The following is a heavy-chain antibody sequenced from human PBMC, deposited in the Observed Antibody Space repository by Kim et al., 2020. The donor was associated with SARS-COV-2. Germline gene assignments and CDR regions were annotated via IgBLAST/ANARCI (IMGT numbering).Heavy chain of an antibody. J-gene: IGHJ2*01. D-gene: IGHD2-15*01. V-gene: IGHV4-59*01. CDR3: ARYQVANLWYFDL. Sequence: NYNPSLKSRVTISVDTSKNQFSLKLSSVTTADTAVYYCARYQVANLWYFDLWGRGTLVTVSS.